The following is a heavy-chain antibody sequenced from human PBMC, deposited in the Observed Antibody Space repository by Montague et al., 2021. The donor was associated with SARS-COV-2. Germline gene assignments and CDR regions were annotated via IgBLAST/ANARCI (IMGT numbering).Heavy chain of an antibody. D-gene: IGHD5-24*01. CDR2: IYYSGST. V-gene: IGHV4-59*01. Sequence: SETLSLTCTVSGGSISSYYWSWIRQPPGKGLEWIGYIYYSGSTNYNPSLKSRVTISVDTSKNQFSLKLSSVTAADTAVYYCARDSGGWLQWGIDYWGQGTLVTVSS. CDR1: GGSISSYY. CDR3: ARDSGGWLQWGIDY. J-gene: IGHJ4*02.